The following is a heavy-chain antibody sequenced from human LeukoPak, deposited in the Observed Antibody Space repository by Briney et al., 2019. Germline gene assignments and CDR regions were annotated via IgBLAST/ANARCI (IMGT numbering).Heavy chain of an antibody. V-gene: IGHV3-73*01. CDR2: IRNKDNSYAT. Sequence: GGSLRLSCAASGFIFSGSTIQWVRQASGKGLEWIGRIRNKDNSYATAYVASVKGRFTISRDDSKNTAYLQMNSLKTEDTAVYYCTRRDYYVVLTGPDVWGKGTTVTVSS. CDR3: TRRDYYVVLTGPDV. J-gene: IGHJ6*04. CDR1: GFIFSGST. D-gene: IGHD3-9*01.